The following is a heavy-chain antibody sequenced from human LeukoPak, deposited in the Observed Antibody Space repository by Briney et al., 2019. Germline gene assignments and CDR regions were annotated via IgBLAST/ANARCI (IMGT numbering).Heavy chain of an antibody. V-gene: IGHV3-30-3*01. CDR1: GFTFSSYA. J-gene: IGHJ4*02. D-gene: IGHD3-22*01. CDR3: ARGRNDLTYYYDSSGYSTLDFDY. Sequence: PGGSLRLSCAASGFTFSSYAMHWVRQAPGKGLEWVAVISYDGSNKYYADSVKGRFTISRDNSKNTLYLQMNGLRAEDTAVYYCARGRNDLTYYYDSSGYSTLDFDYWGQGTLVTVSS. CDR2: ISYDGSNK.